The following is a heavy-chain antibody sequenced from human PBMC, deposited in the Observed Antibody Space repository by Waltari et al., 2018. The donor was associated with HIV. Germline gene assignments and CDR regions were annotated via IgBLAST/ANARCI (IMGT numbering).Heavy chain of an antibody. D-gene: IGHD4-17*01. CDR3: AVRRIDYGDNWFDP. J-gene: IGHJ5*02. V-gene: IGHV1-18*01. CDR2: IGAYNRKT. Sequence: GQLEQSGADVKKPGAPVRVSCKPSGDTFSTYGVTWVRQAPGQGLEWMGWIGAYNRKTDYAQKFQGRVTITTDTSTSTTFMELRNLRSDDTAVYYCAVRRIDYGDNWFDPWGQGTLVTVSS. CDR1: GDTFSTYG.